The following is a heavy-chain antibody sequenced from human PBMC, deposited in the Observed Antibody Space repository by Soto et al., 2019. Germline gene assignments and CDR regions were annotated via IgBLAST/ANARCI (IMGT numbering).Heavy chain of an antibody. D-gene: IGHD3-9*01. Sequence: QVQLQESGPGLVKPSETLSLTCTVSGGSISSYYWSWIRQPPGKGLEWIGYIYYSGSTNYNPSLKSRVTILVDTSKNQFSLKLSSVTAADTAVYYCARRSHDILTGPEYYFDYWGQGTLVTVSS. CDR2: IYYSGST. V-gene: IGHV4-59*01. CDR1: GGSISSYY. J-gene: IGHJ4*02. CDR3: ARRSHDILTGPEYYFDY.